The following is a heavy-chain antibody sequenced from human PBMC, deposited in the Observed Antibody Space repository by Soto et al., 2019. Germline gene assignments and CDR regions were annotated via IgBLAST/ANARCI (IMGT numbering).Heavy chain of an antibody. Sequence: GGSLRLSCAASGFTFSSYWMSWVRQAPGKGLEWVANIKQDGSEKYYVDSVKGRFTISRDNAKNSLYLQMNSLRAEDTAVYYCAIVKGSGWYDSGCFDYWGQGTLVTSPQ. D-gene: IGHD6-19*01. V-gene: IGHV3-7*01. CDR3: AIVKGSGWYDSGCFDY. CDR1: GFTFSSYW. CDR2: IKQDGSEK. J-gene: IGHJ4*02.